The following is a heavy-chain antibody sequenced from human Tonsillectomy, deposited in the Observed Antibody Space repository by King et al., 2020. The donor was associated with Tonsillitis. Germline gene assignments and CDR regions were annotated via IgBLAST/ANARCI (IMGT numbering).Heavy chain of an antibody. J-gene: IGHJ4*02. CDR3: TNLHTVILTTFDIADY. CDR1: GFTFSKGW. Sequence: VQLVESGGGLVKPGGSLRLACAASGFTFSKGWMNWVRQAPGKGLEWVGSIKSNTEGGTTGYAAHVKGRFTISRDDSKNTLYLKMNSLKIEDTAVYYCTNLHTVILTTFDIADYGGQGTLVTVSA. CDR2: IKSNTEGGTT. V-gene: IGHV3-15*01. D-gene: IGHD3-16*01.